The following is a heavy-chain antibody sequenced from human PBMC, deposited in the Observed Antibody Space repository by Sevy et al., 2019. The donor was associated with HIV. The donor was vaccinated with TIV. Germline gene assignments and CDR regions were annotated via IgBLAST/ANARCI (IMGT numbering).Heavy chain of an antibody. Sequence: GGSLRLSCAASGFTFSDYYMSWVRQAPGKGLEWVSSISSRSSYIHYADSVRGRFTISRDNAKNSLYLQMNSLRVDDTAVYFCARDGGCSSTSCLLYFDSWGQGALVTVSS. V-gene: IGHV3-21*01. J-gene: IGHJ4*02. CDR2: ISSRSSYI. CDR3: ARDGGCSSTSCLLYFDS. CDR1: GFTFSDYY. D-gene: IGHD2-2*01.